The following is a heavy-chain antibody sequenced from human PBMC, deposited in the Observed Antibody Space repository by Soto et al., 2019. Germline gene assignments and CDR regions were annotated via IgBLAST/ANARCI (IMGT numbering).Heavy chain of an antibody. J-gene: IGHJ5*02. D-gene: IGHD3-3*01. CDR3: AKGRSGYPSFDP. CDR2: ISGSGGST. CDR1: GFTFSSYA. Sequence: EVPLLESGGGLVQPGGSLRLSCAASGFTFSSYAMSWVRQAPGKGLEWVSAISGSGGSTYYADSVKGRFTISRDNSRNTLYLQMNSLRAADTAVYYCAKGRSGYPSFDPWGQGTLVTVSS. V-gene: IGHV3-23*01.